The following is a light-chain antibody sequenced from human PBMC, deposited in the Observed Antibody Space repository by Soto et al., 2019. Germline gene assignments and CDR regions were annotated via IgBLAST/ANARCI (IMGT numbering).Light chain of an antibody. CDR2: STN. V-gene: IGLV1-44*01. CDR1: SSNIGSNT. CDR3: AAWDDSLDAVV. J-gene: IGLJ2*01. Sequence: QAVVTQPPSASGTPGQRVTISCSGSSSNIGSNTVNWYQQLPGTAPKLLIYSTNQRPSGVPDRFSGSKSGTSASLAISGLQSEDEADYYCAAWDDSLDAVVFGGGTKVTVL.